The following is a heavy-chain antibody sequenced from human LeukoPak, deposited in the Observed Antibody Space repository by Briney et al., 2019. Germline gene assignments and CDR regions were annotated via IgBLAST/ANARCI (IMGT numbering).Heavy chain of an antibody. V-gene: IGHV1-46*01. CDR1: GYTFSNYY. D-gene: IGHD5-18*01. CDR2: INPSGDST. CDR3: ARGYSFGDF. J-gene: IGHJ4*02. Sequence: ASVKVSCKASGYTFSNYYMHWVRQAPGQGLEWMGIINPSGDSTMYAQKFQDRVTMTWDTSTSTDYMELSSLRSADTAVYFCARGYSFGDFWGQGTLVTVSS.